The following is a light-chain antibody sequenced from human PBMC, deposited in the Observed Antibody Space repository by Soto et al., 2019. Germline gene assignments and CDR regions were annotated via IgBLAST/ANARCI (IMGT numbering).Light chain of an antibody. CDR3: QQYNNWSQYT. CDR1: QSVSSN. Sequence: EIVLTQSPATLSVSPGERATLSCRASQSVSSNLAWYQQKPGQAPRLLIYAASTRATGIAARFSGSGSGTDCTITITSLQSQDFAVYFCQQYNNWSQYTFGKGTKLEIK. J-gene: IGKJ2*01. V-gene: IGKV3-15*01. CDR2: AAS.